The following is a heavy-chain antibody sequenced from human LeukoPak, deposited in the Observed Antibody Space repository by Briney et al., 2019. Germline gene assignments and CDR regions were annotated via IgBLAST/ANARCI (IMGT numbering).Heavy chain of an antibody. J-gene: IGHJ4*02. CDR1: GVTDSSSY. V-gene: IGHV3-66*01. D-gene: IGHD6-19*01. Sequence: GGSLRLSCVASGVTDSSSYMSWVRQAPGKGLEWVSVIYSGGRTFYADSVKGRFSISRDNLNNTLYLQMNSLRVEDTAVYYCARDSSGWYKNWGQGTLVTVSS. CDR2: IYSGGRT. CDR3: ARDSSGWYKN.